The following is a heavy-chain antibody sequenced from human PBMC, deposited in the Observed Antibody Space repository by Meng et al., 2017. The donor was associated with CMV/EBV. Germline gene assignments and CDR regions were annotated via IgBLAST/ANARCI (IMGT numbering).Heavy chain of an antibody. CDR2: ISAYNGNT. J-gene: IGHJ5*02. Sequence: ASVQVCCQASGYTFTSYGISWVRQAPGQGLEWMGWISAYNGNTNYAQKLQGRVTMTTDTSTSTAYMELRSLRSDDTAVYYCARAEYDFWSGYYPPVDPWGQGTLVTVSS. CDR1: GYTFTSYG. V-gene: IGHV1-18*01. CDR3: ARAEYDFWSGYYPPVDP. D-gene: IGHD3-3*01.